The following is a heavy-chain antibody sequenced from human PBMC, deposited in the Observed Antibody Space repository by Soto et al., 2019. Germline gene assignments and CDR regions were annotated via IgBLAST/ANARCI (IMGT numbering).Heavy chain of an antibody. Sequence: QVQLVESGGGLVKPGGSLRLSCVASGFTFSDYYMSWFRQAPGKGLEWVSNISGPGSAIFYADSVKGRSTISRDNAKNSLFLQMNSLRAEATAVYYCARETTVTSKFFYYYYGMDVWGQGTTVTVSS. V-gene: IGHV3-11*01. CDR1: GFTFSDYY. CDR3: ARETTVTSKFFYYYYGMDV. J-gene: IGHJ6*02. D-gene: IGHD4-17*01. CDR2: ISGPGSAI.